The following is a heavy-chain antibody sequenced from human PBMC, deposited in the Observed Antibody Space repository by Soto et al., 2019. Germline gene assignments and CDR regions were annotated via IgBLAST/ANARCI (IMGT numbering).Heavy chain of an antibody. V-gene: IGHV1-3*01. Sequence: QVQLVQSGAEVKKPGSSVKVSCKASEYTITNYAVHWVRQAPGQRLEWMGWINAGNGNTKYSQKFQGRVTITRDTSASTVYMELSSLTFEDTAVYYCARSRAVAGSYFFDYWGQGTLVTVSS. J-gene: IGHJ4*02. CDR2: INAGNGNT. D-gene: IGHD6-13*01. CDR3: ARSRAVAGSYFFDY. CDR1: EYTITNYA.